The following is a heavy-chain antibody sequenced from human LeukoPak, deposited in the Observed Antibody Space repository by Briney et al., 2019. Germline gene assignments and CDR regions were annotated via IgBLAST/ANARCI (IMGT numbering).Heavy chain of an antibody. CDR1: GFTFSSYA. D-gene: IGHD3-22*01. J-gene: IGHJ4*02. Sequence: GGSLRLSCAASGFTFSSYAINWVRQAPGKGLEWVSGISGSGGSTYYADPVKGRFTISRDNSKNTLYLQMNSLRAEDTAVYYCAKGRGAYYSDSSTYSAPFEHWGQGTLVTVSS. V-gene: IGHV3-23*01. CDR2: ISGSGGST. CDR3: AKGRGAYYSDSSTYSAPFEH.